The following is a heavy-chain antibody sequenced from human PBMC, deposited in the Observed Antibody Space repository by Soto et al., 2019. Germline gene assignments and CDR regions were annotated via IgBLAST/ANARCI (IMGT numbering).Heavy chain of an antibody. D-gene: IGHD3-3*01. CDR1: GGSFSGYY. CDR2: INHSGVT. CDR3: ARGQLRLSP. J-gene: IGHJ5*02. V-gene: IGHV4-34*01. Sequence: QVQLQQWGAGLWKPSETLSLTCTVYGGSFSGYYWTWIRQPPGKGLEWIGEINHSGVTDYNPSLRSLVTLSVDTSKNQFSLRLSSVTVADTAVYYCARGQLRLSPWGQGTLVTVSS.